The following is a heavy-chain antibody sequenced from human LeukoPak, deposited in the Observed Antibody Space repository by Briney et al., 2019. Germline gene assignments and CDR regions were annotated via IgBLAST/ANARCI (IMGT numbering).Heavy chain of an antibody. CDR2: ISGSGGST. Sequence: GGSLRLSCAASGFTFSSYAMSWVRQAPGKGLEWVSAISGSGGSTYYADSVKGRFTISRDNSKNTLYLQTNSLRAEDTAVYYCAKASTGAGYYFDYWGQGTLVTVSS. V-gene: IGHV3-23*01. CDR1: GFTFSSYA. J-gene: IGHJ4*02. D-gene: IGHD5/OR15-5a*01. CDR3: AKASTGAGYYFDY.